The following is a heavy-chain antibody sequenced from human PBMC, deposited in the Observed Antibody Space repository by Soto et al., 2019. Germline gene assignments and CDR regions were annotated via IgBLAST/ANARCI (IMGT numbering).Heavy chain of an antibody. CDR3: ANPPPTMETTIYYYYGMDV. V-gene: IGHV3-23*01. CDR2: ISGSGGSK. J-gene: IGHJ6*02. Sequence: EVQLLESGGGLVQPGGSLRLSCAASGFTFSNYAMTWVRQAPGKGLEWVSAISGSGGSKYYADSVKGRFTISRDNTKNILYLKMYSLRTEDMAVYYWANPPPTMETTIYYYYGMDVWCQVTTVTVSS. D-gene: IGHD1-26*01. CDR1: GFTFSNYA.